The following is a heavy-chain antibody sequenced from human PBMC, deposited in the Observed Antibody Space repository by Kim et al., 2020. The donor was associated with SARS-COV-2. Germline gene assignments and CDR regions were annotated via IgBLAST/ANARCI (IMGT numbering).Heavy chain of an antibody. CDR3: ARDREQGSCDWPGHEGMDV. V-gene: IGHV3-33*08. D-gene: IGHD2-21*02. CDR2: IRNDGSNK. CDR1: GFTFSSYG. J-gene: IGHJ6*02. Sequence: GGSLRLSCAASGFTFSSYGMHWVRQAPGKGLEWVAAIRNDGSNKYYADSVKGRFTISRDNSKNTLYLQMNNLRAEDRAVYYCARDREQGSCDWPGHEGMDVWGQGTPVTVSS.